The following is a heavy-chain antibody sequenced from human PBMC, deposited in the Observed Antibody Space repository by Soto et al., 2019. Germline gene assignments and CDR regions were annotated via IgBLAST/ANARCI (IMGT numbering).Heavy chain of an antibody. CDR1: GYTFTSYD. D-gene: IGHD3-9*01. V-gene: IGHV1-8*01. Sequence: QVQLVQSGAEVKKPGASVKVSCKASGYTFTSYDINWVRQATGQGLEWMGWMNPNSGNTGYAQKFQGRVTMTRNTSISTAYMELSSLRYEDTAVYYCARVAYYDILTGYYAYGMDVWGQGTTVTVSS. CDR3: ARVAYYDILTGYYAYGMDV. CDR2: MNPNSGNT. J-gene: IGHJ6*02.